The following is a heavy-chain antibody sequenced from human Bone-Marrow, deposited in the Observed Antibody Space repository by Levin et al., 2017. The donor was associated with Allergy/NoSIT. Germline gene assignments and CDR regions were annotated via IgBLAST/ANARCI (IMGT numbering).Heavy chain of an antibody. D-gene: IGHD3-22*01. CDR2: INPSGGNT. J-gene: IGHJ6*02. CDR3: ARDGNYFDGSGYYDYYYGMDV. Sequence: ASVKVSCKASGYTFTTYYIHWVRQAPGQGLEWMGTINPSGGNTNYAQKFRGRVTMTRDTSTSTVYMELSSLTSEDTAVFYCARDGNYFDGSGYYDYYYGMDVWGQGTTITVSS. CDR1: GYTFTTYY. V-gene: IGHV1-46*01.